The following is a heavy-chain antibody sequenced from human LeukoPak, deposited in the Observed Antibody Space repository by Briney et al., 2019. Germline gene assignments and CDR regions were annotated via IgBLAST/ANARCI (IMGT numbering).Heavy chain of an antibody. V-gene: IGHV1-2*02. CDR2: INPDRGGT. CDR3: ARAPGSGYAFDS. CDR1: GYTFTGYY. D-gene: IGHD5-12*01. J-gene: IGHJ4*02. Sequence: ASVNVSCKASGYTFTGYYIHWVRQAPGQGLEWMGWINPDRGGTKSAQKFQGRVTMTRDTSINTAYMELSRLASDDTAVYYCARAPGSGYAFDSWGQGTQVTVSS.